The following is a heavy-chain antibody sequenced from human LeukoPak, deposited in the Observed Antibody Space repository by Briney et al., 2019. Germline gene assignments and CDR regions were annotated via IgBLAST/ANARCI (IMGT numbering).Heavy chain of an antibody. V-gene: IGHV1-46*01. CDR2: INPSGGST. CDR1: GYTFTSYY. D-gene: IGHD5-18*01. CDR3: ARVQEKYTAMVNFDY. J-gene: IGHJ4*02. Sequence: ASVKVSCKASGYTFTSYYMHWVRQAPGQGLEWMGIINPSGGSTSYAQKFQGRVTMTRDMSTSTVYMELSSLRSEDTAVYYCARVQEKYTAMVNFDYWGQGTLVTVSS.